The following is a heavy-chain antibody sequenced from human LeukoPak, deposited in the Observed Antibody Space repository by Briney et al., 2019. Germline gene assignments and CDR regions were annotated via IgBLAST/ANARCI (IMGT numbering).Heavy chain of an antibody. Sequence: PSETLSLTCAVSGYSISSGYYWGWIRQPPGKGLEWIGSIYHSGSTYYNPSLKSRVTISVDTSKNQFSLKLSSVTAADTAVYYCAGSIDFPYYYGMDGLGKGTTVTVSS. CDR3: AGSIDFPYYYGMDG. V-gene: IGHV4-38-2*01. CDR2: IYHSGST. J-gene: IGHJ6*04. D-gene: IGHD3-3*01. CDR1: GYSISSGYY.